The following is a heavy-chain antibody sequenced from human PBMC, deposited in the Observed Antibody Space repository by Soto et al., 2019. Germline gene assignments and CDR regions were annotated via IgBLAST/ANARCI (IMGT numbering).Heavy chain of an antibody. D-gene: IGHD2-2*02. CDR2: IYYSGST. J-gene: IGHJ6*02. CDR3: ARASPSAKCSSTSCYTRYYYYYGMDV. CDR1: GGSISSGDYY. V-gene: IGHV4-30-4*01. Sequence: QVQLQESGPGLVKPSQTLSLTCTVSGGSISSGDYYWSWIRQPPGKGLEWIGYIYYSGSTYYNPSLKSRVTISVDTSKNQFSLKLSSVTAADTAVYYCARASPSAKCSSTSCYTRYYYYYGMDVWGQGTTVTVSS.